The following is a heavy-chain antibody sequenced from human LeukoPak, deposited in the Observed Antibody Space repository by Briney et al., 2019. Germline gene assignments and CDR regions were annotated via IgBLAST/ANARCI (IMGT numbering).Heavy chain of an antibody. Sequence: PGGSLRLSCEASGFTFNTYGIYWVRQAPGKGLEWVSGICGSGGCTYYADSVKGRFTISRDNSKNTVYLQMNSLTADDTAVYYCAKTTVGYSSGRYPGWPADCWGQGTLVTVSS. CDR3: AKTTVGYSSGRYPGWPADC. D-gene: IGHD6-19*01. J-gene: IGHJ4*02. V-gene: IGHV3-23*01. CDR2: ICGSGGCT. CDR1: GFTFNTYG.